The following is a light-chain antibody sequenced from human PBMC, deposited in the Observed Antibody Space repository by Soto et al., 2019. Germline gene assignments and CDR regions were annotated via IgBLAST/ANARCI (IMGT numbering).Light chain of an antibody. CDR1: QSVSRW. J-gene: IGKJ1*01. V-gene: IGKV1-5*03. CDR2: KAS. CDR3: QQYNYNWT. Sequence: DIPMTQSPSTLSASVGDRVTITCRASQSVSRWLAWYQQKPGKAPTLLIYKASTLESGVPSRFSGSGSGTEFPLAISSLQHDDSATYYCQQYNYNWTFGQGTQVEIK.